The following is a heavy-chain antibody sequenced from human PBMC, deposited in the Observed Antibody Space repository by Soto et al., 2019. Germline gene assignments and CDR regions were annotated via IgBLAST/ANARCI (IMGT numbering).Heavy chain of an antibody. D-gene: IGHD3-22*01. CDR1: GGSISSGGYS. CDR3: ARGLNYYDSSGYYYESHFDY. Sequence: SETLSLTCAVSGGSISSGGYSWSWIRQPPGKGLEWIGYINHSGSTNYNPSLKSRVTISVDTSKNQFSLKLSSVTAADTAVYYCARGLNYYDSSGYYYESHFDYWGQGTLVTVSS. V-gene: IGHV4-30-2*01. J-gene: IGHJ4*02. CDR2: INHSGST.